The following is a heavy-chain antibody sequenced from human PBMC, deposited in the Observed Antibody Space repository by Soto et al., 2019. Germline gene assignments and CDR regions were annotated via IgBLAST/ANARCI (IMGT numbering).Heavy chain of an antibody. CDR1: GFSFSPSG. Sequence: LVESGGGVSQPGRSLRLSCATSGFSFSPSGMHWVRQAPGKGLEWLAIIWNDGTTTYYADSVKGLFTISRDNSKNTLYLPMNSLRDEDTAVYYCARDGSHYDVDYWGQGTLVTVSS. D-gene: IGHD4-4*01. CDR3: ARDGSHYDVDY. CDR2: IWNDGTTT. V-gene: IGHV3-33*01. J-gene: IGHJ4*02.